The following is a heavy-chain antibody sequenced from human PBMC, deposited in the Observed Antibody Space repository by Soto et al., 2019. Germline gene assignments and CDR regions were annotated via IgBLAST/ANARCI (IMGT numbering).Heavy chain of an antibody. CDR3: AREELPDYFFYNGLDV. J-gene: IGHJ6*02. D-gene: IGHD2-21*01. Sequence: QVQLVESGGGVVQPGRSLRLSCAASGFIFNNYAIHWVRQAPGKGLEWVAVISYDGSNAYYADSVKGRFTISRDNSKNTLNLQMNSLRAEDTAVYYCAREELPDYFFYNGLDVWGQGTTVTVSS. CDR2: ISYDGSNA. V-gene: IGHV3-30-3*01. CDR1: GFIFNNYA.